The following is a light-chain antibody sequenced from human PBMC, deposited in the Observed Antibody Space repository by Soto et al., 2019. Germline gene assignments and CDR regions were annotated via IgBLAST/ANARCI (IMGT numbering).Light chain of an antibody. V-gene: IGKV3-11*01. J-gene: IGKJ2*01. CDR1: QSIGTY. CDR2: DAS. Sequence: EIVLTQSPATLSLSPGERATLFCRASQSIGTYLAWYQQKSGQAPRLLIYDASNRATGIPARFSGGGSGTDFILTVSSLEPEDFAVYYCQQRSNSPPTFGQGTKLEI. CDR3: QQRSNSPPT.